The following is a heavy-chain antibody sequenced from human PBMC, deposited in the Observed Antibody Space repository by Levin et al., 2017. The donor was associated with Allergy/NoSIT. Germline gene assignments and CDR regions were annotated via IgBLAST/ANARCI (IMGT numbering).Heavy chain of an antibody. CDR1: GFTLSDYG. CDR2: ISHDGSSK. D-gene: IGHD3-22*01. V-gene: IGHV3-30*03. CDR3: SRSGYFVGVGPMWN. Sequence: SCAASGFTLSDYGMHWVRQAPGEGLEWVAVISHDGSSKYYADSVKGRFTISRDNYKNTLYLQMNSLRAEDTAVYYCSRSGYFVGVGPMWNWGQGTLVIVSS. J-gene: IGHJ4*02.